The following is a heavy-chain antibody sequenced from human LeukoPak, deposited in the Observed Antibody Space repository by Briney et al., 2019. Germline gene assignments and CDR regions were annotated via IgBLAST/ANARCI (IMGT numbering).Heavy chain of an antibody. Sequence: SETLSLTCAVYGGSFSGYYWSWIRQPPGKGLEWIGSIYHSGSTYYNPSLKSRVTISVDTSKNQFSLKLSSVTAADTAVYYCASQFHYYGSGSYPNWFDPWGQGTLVTVSS. CDR3: ASQFHYYGSGSYPNWFDP. D-gene: IGHD3-10*01. V-gene: IGHV4-34*01. CDR2: IYHSGST. CDR1: GGSFSGYY. J-gene: IGHJ5*02.